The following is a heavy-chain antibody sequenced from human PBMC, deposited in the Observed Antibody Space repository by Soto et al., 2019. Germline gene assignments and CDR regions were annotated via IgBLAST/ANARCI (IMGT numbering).Heavy chain of an antibody. CDR3: ARDRGGGDWVGVDI. CDR1: GYTFTSYG. CDR2: ISAYNVNS. V-gene: IGHV1-18*01. D-gene: IGHD2-21*02. Sequence: ASVKVSCKASGYTFTSYGISWVRQAPGQGLEWMGWISAYNVNSNYAQKLQGRVTMTTDTSTSTAYMELRSLRSDDTAVYYCARDRGGGDWVGVDIWGQGTMVTVSS. J-gene: IGHJ3*02.